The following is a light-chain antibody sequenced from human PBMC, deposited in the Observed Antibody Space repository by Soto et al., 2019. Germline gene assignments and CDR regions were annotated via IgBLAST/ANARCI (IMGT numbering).Light chain of an antibody. Sequence: EIVLTQSPATLSLSPGERATLSCRASQSVSSFLAWYQQKPGQAPRLLIFDASNRATGIPARFSGSGSGTDFTLTISSLEPEDFAVYYCQQRSNWPHTFGQGTKLEIK. CDR3: QQRSNWPHT. J-gene: IGKJ2*01. CDR1: QSVSSF. CDR2: DAS. V-gene: IGKV3-11*01.